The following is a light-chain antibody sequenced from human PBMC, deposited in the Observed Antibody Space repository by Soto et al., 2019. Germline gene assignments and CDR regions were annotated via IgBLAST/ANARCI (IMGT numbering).Light chain of an antibody. Sequence: QSALTQPASVSASPGQSITISCTGTSSDVGGYKFVSWYQHHPGKAPKLMIYEVNNRPSGVSNRFSGSKSGNTASLTISGLQAEDEADYYCSSYTGGNPSDVFGTGTKLTVL. CDR1: SSDVGGYKF. CDR2: EVN. V-gene: IGLV2-14*01. CDR3: SSYTGGNPSDV. J-gene: IGLJ1*01.